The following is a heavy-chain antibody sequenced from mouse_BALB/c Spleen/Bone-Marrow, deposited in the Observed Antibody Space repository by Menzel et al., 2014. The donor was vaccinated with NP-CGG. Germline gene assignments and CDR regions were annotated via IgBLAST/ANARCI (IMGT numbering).Heavy chain of an antibody. V-gene: IGHV5-12*02. Sequence: EVKLVGSGGGLVQPGGSLKLSCATSGFTFSDYYMYWVRQTPEKRLEWVAYISNGGGSTYYPDTVKGRFTISRDNAKNTLYLQMSRLKSEDTAMYYCARQGIYYGYDPFAYWGQGTLVTVS. D-gene: IGHD2-2*01. J-gene: IGHJ3*01. CDR1: GFTFSDYY. CDR2: ISNGGGST. CDR3: ARQGIYYGYDPFAY.